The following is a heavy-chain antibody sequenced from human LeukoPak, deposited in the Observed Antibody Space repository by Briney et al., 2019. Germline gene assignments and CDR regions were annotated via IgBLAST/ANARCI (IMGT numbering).Heavy chain of an antibody. Sequence: GGSLRLSCAASGFTFSSYEMNWVRQAPGKGLEWVSYISSSGSTIYYADSVKGRFTISRDNSKNTLYLQMNSLRAEDTAVYYCARGSGIQLWAFVYWGQGTLVTVSS. CDR3: ARGSGIQLWAFVY. CDR1: GFTFSSYE. J-gene: IGHJ4*02. D-gene: IGHD5-18*01. V-gene: IGHV3-48*03. CDR2: ISSSGSTI.